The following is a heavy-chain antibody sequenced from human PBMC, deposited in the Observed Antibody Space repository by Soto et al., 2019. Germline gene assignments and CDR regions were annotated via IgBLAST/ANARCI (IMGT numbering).Heavy chain of an antibody. D-gene: IGHD2-2*01. CDR3: ARVVPGAEAWFGP. CDR2: ISLYSDGT. V-gene: IGHV1-18*01. Sequence: ASVKVSCKTSGYTFSNYGITWLRQAPGQPLEWLGWISLYSDGTNYAQKFQGRVSMTTDTSTTTAYMELRSLRSDDTAVYYCARVVPGAEAWFGPWGPGTLVTVSS. CDR1: GYTFSNYG. J-gene: IGHJ5*02.